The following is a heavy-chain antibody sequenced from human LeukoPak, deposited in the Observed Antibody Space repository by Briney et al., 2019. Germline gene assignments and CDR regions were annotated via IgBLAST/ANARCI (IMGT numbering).Heavy chain of an antibody. J-gene: IGHJ6*02. Sequence: PSETLSLTCAVYGGSFSGYYWSWIRQPPGKGLEWIGEINHSGSTNYNPSLKSRVTISVDTSKNQFSLKLSPVTAADTAVYYCARRYCSGGSRYGYYYYYGMDVWGQGTTVTVSS. V-gene: IGHV4-34*01. CDR2: INHSGST. CDR3: ARRYCSGGSRYGYYYYYGMDV. CDR1: GGSFSGYY. D-gene: IGHD2-15*01.